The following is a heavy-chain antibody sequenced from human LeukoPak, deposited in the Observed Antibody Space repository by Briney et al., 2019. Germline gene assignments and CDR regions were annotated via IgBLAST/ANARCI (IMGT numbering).Heavy chain of an antibody. CDR2: ISSSGSTI. CDR3: ARVSHPPGGYCDSRGYLDI. D-gene: IGHD3-22*01. V-gene: IGHV3-11*01. Sequence: GGSLRLSCAASGFTFSDYYMSWIRQAPGKGLEWVSYISSSGSTIYYADSVKGRFTISRDNAKNSLYLQMNSLRAEDTAVYYCARVSHPPGGYCDSRGYLDIWGQGTMVTVSS. J-gene: IGHJ3*02. CDR1: GFTFSDYY.